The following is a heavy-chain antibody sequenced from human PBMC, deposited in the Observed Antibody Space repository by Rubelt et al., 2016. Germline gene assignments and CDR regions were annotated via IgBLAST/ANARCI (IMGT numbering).Heavy chain of an antibody. CDR1: GFTFTTYW. D-gene: IGHD2-21*01. J-gene: IGHJ4*02. Sequence: GSLRLSCAASGFTFTTYWMSWVRQAPGKGLEWVANINQDGSEKYYVDSVRGRFTISRDNARNSLYLQMNSLSDEDTAVYYCARGSYYFDYWGQGTLVTVSS. V-gene: IGHV3-7*01. CDR2: INQDGSEK. CDR3: ARGSYYFDY.